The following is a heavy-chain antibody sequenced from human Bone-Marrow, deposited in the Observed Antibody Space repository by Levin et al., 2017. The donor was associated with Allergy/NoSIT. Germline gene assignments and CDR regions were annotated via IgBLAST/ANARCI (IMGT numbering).Heavy chain of an antibody. J-gene: IGHJ4*02. V-gene: IGHV4-34*01. D-gene: IGHD6-13*01. Sequence: SETLSLTCAVHGGSFSAYYWTWIRQSPGKGLEWIGEINHIGSTKYNPSLRSRVTISVDTSKNQFSLKLNSVTAPDTAVYFCARGYSDSAGGFDSWGQGSLLTVSS. CDR1: GGSFSAYY. CDR3: ARGYSDSAGGFDS. CDR2: INHIGST.